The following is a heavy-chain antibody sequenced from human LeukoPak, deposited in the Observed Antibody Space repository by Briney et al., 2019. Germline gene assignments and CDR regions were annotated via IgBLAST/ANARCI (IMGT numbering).Heavy chain of an antibody. CDR1: GFTFSSYG. J-gene: IGHJ6*02. V-gene: IGHV3-33*08. CDR3: ARDFLNYGMDV. CDR2: IWYDGSNK. Sequence: GGSLRLSCAASGFTFSSYGMHWVRQAPGKGLEWVAVIWYDGSNKYYADSVKGRSTISRDNSKNTLYLQMNSLRAEDTAVYYCARDFLNYGMDVWGQGTTVTVSS.